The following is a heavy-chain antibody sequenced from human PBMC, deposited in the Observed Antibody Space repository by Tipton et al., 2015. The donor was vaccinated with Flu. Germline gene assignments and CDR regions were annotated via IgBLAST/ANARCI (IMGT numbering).Heavy chain of an antibody. V-gene: IGHV3-7*01. CDR2: IKEDGSET. CDR1: GFIFSSHW. D-gene: IGHD6-19*01. J-gene: IGHJ4*02. Sequence: SLRLSCAASGFIFSSHWMTWVRQGPGKGLEWVAAIKEDGSETYYVDSVKGRFTISRDNAKNSLYLQMNSLRAEDTAVYYCAKDGWDTSGWYPFDYWGQGTLVTVSS. CDR3: AKDGWDTSGWYPFDY.